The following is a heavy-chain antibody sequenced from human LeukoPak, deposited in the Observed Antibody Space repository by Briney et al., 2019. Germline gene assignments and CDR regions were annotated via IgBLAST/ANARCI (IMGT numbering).Heavy chain of an antibody. V-gene: IGHV3-30*02. D-gene: IGHD1-26*01. J-gene: IGHJ4*02. CDR3: AKGGSGNPGD. CDR1: GFTFSNYG. Sequence: GGSLRLSCAASGFTFSNYGMHWVRQAPAKGLEWVAAIQNDGSTTYYADSVKGRFTISRDNSKNTLYLQMNSLRPEDTALYYCAKGGSGNPGDWGQGTLVTVSS. CDR2: IQNDGSTT.